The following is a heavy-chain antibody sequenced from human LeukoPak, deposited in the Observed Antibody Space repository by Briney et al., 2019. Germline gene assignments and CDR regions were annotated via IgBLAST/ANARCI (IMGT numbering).Heavy chain of an antibody. D-gene: IGHD6-13*01. CDR2: ISSSSSTI. Sequence: PGGSLRLSCAASGFTFSSYSMNWVRQAPGKGLEWVSYISSSSSTIYYADSVKGRFTISRDNAKNSLYLQMSSLRAEDTAVYYCARDPAAAGTGYWGQGTLVTVSS. J-gene: IGHJ4*02. V-gene: IGHV3-48*01. CDR1: GFTFSSYS. CDR3: ARDPAAAGTGY.